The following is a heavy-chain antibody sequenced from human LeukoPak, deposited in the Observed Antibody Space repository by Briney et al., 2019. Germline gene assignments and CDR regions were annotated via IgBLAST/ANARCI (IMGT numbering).Heavy chain of an antibody. CDR2: IYYSGST. CDR3: AREGLVRGVARTGLYYYGMDV. CDR1: GVSVSSGSYY. D-gene: IGHD3-10*02. V-gene: IGHV4-61*01. Sequence: SETLSLTRTVSGVSVSSGSYYWSWIRQPPGKGLEWIGYIYYSGSTNYNPSLKSRVTISVNTSKNQFSLKLSSVTAADTAVYYCAREGLVRGVARTGLYYYGMDVWGQGTLVTVSS. J-gene: IGHJ6*02.